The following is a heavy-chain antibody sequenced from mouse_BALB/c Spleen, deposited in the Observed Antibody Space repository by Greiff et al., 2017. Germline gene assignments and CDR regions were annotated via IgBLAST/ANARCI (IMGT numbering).Heavy chain of an antibody. V-gene: IGHV2-2*02. D-gene: IGHD2-14*01. Sequence: VMLVESGPGLVQPSQSLSITCTVSGFSLTSYGVHWVRQSPGKGLEWLGVIWSGGSTDYNAAFISRLSISKDNSKSQVFFKMNSLQANDTAIYYCARNYRYDREGDAMDYWGQGTSVTVSS. CDR2: IWSGGST. J-gene: IGHJ4*01. CDR1: GFSLTSYG. CDR3: ARNYRYDREGDAMDY.